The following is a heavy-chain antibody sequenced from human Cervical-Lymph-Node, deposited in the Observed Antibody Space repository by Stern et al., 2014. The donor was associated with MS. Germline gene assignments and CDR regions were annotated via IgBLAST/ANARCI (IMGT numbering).Heavy chain of an antibody. V-gene: IGHV1-24*01. CDR2: FDPEDGKT. CDR1: GHPLSELA. CDR3: ATDRVVK. Sequence: QVQLVESGAEVKKPGASVTVSCNVSGHPLSELAMHWLRQLPTKGLEWMGQFDPEDGKTVYAQQFQGRLTMTEDTSTGTAYMTLTALRSEDTAVYYCATDRVVKWGPGTLVTVSS. J-gene: IGHJ4*02. D-gene: IGHD3-10*01.